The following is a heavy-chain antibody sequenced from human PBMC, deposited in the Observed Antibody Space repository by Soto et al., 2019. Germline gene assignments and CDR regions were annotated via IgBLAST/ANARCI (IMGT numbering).Heavy chain of an antibody. J-gene: IGHJ4*01. D-gene: IGHD5-12*01. V-gene: IGHV4-59*12. Sequence: PSETLSLTCTVSGGSLSRYYWTWFRQPPGKGLEWIGYIYYSGNTKYNPSLNSRVTISVDTPKNQFSLKLSSVTAADTAVYYCATRTVAMETIDYWGHGTLVTVSS. CDR3: ATRTVAMETIDY. CDR1: GGSLSRYY. CDR2: IYYSGNT.